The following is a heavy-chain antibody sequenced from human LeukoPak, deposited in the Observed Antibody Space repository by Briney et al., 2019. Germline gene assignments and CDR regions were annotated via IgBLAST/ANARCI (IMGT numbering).Heavy chain of an antibody. CDR1: GFTFSSYS. CDR3: AKDYYDSAFDI. CDR2: IYSSGST. D-gene: IGHD3-22*01. V-gene: IGHV3-66*01. J-gene: IGHJ3*02. Sequence: GGSLRLSCAASGFTFSSYSMNWVRQAPGKGLESVSLIYSSGSTYYADFVKGRFTISRDNSKNTLYLQMNSLRVEDTAVYYCAKDYYDSAFDIWGQGTAVTVSS.